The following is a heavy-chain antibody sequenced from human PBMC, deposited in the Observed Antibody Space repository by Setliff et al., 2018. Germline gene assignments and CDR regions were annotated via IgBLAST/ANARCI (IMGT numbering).Heavy chain of an antibody. CDR2: ISGSGGST. J-gene: IGHJ6*03. V-gene: IGHV3-23*01. D-gene: IGHD6-13*01. CDR3: ARAAYSTRWYGYYYYMDV. Sequence: GGSLRLSCAASGFTFSSYAMSWVRQAPGKGLEWVSAISGSGGSTYYADSVRGRSTISRDKSKNTLFLQMNSLRAEDMAVYYCARAAYSTRWYGYYYYMDVWGKGTTVTVSS. CDR1: GFTFSSYA.